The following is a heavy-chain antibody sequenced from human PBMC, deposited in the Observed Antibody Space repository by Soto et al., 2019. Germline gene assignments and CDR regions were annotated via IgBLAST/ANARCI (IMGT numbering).Heavy chain of an antibody. J-gene: IGHJ6*02. CDR2: ISYDGSNK. V-gene: IGHV3-30-3*01. Sequence: QVQLVESGGGVVQPGRSLRLSCAASGFTFSSYAMHWVRQAPGKGLEWVAVISYDGSNKYYADSVKGRFTISRDNSKNTLYLQMTSLRAEDTAVYYCARGSYGMDVWGQGTTATVS. CDR3: ARGSYGMDV. CDR1: GFTFSSYA.